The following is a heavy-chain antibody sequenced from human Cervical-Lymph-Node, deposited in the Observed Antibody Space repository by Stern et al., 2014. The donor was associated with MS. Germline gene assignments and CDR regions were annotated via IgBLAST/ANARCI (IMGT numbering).Heavy chain of an antibody. J-gene: IGHJ4*02. CDR1: GLTFKHNA. D-gene: IGHD4-17*01. CDR2: ISYYGRDK. CDR3: ARPEDYGDFDY. V-gene: IGHV3-30*01. Sequence: VQLVESGGGVVQPGRSLRLSCEASGLTFKHNALHWVRQAPGKGLGWVAVISYYGRDKYYSASVNGRFTISRDNSKNTAYLQMNSLRLEDTGVYYCARPEDYGDFDYWGQGTLVTVSS.